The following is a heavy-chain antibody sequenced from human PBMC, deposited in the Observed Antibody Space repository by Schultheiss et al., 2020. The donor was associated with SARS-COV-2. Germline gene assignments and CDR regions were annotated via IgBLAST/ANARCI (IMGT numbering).Heavy chain of an antibody. CDR1: GFTFSSYA. CDR2: INSDGSST. CDR3: ARDGYSSSWFRDYYYYGMDV. V-gene: IGHV3-23*01. Sequence: GGSLRLSCAASGFTFSSYAMSWVRQAPGKGLEWVSRINSDGSSTNYADSVKGRFTISRDNSKNSLYLQMNSLRAEDTAVYYCARDGYSSSWFRDYYYYGMDVWGQGTTVTVSS. D-gene: IGHD6-13*01. J-gene: IGHJ6*02.